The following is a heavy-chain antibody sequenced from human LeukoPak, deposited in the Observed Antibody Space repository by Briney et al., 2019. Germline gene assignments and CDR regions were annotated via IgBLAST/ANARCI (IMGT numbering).Heavy chain of an antibody. J-gene: IGHJ4*02. CDR1: GYTFTGYY. CDR2: ISTYNGNT. D-gene: IGHD4-17*01. V-gene: IGHV1-18*04. CDR3: ARDEDYGIFVNVDY. Sequence: ASVKVSCKASGYTFTGYYMHWVRQAPGQGPEWMGWISTYNGNTKYAEKFQGRVTMTTDTPTSTAYMGLRSLRSDDTAVYYCARDEDYGIFVNVDYWGQGTLVTVSS.